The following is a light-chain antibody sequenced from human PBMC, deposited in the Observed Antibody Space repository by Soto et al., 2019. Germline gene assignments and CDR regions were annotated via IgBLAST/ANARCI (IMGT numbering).Light chain of an antibody. J-gene: IGKJ1*01. V-gene: IGKV1-5*03. CDR3: QHYDSCS. CDR2: KAS. CDR1: QSISSW. Sequence: DIQMTQSPSTLSAFVGDRVTITCRASQSISSWLAWYQQKPGKAPKLLIYKASSLESGVPSRFSGSGSGTEFTLTISSLQPDDFATYYCQHYDSCSFGQGTKVEIK.